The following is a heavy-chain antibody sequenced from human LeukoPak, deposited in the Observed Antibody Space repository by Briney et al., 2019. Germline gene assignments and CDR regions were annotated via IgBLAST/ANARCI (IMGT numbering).Heavy chain of an antibody. CDR1: GFTFSSYG. V-gene: IGHV3-30*02. CDR2: IRYDGSNK. D-gene: IGHD2/OR15-2a*01. Sequence: GGSLRLSCAASGFTFSSYGMHWVRQAPGKGLEWVAFIRYDGSNKYYADSVKGRFTISRDNSKNTLYLQMNSLRAEDTAVYYCAKDLEVSSLYYYDYGMDVWGQGTTVTVSS. CDR3: AKDLEVSSLYYYDYGMDV. J-gene: IGHJ6*02.